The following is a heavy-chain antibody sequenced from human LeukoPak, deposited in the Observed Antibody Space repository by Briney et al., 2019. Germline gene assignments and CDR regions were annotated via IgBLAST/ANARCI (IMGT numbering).Heavy chain of an antibody. CDR2: LWKDGSNN. J-gene: IGHJ3*02. D-gene: IGHD3-9*01. V-gene: IGHV3-33*06. CDR3: AKEYEIFVGAFDI. CDR1: GFTFRNYG. Sequence: LPGGSLRLFCVASGFTFRNYGMHWVRQAPGKGLEWVAVLWKDGSNNFYADSVKGRFRFSRDNSKDMLYLQMNSLRAEDTAVYYCAKEYEIFVGAFDIWGQGTMVTVSS.